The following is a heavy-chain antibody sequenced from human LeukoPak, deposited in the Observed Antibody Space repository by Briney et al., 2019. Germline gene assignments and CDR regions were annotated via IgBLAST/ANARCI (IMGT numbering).Heavy chain of an antibody. D-gene: IGHD6-19*01. CDR2: ISAYNGDT. V-gene: IGHV1-18*01. CDR3: ARDPSNTSGWKTWFDP. CDR1: GYTFTSYG. Sequence: ASVKVSCKASGYTFTSYGISWVRQAPGQGLEWKGWISAYNGDTKYAQNLQGRVIMTTETSTTTAYMELRGLRSDDTAIYYCARDPSNTSGWKTWFDPWGQGTLVTVSS. J-gene: IGHJ5*02.